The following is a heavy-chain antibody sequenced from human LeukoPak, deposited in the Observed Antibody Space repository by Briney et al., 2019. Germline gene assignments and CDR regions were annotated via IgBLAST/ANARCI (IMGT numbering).Heavy chain of an antibody. CDR1: GFTFSSYG. D-gene: IGHD3-16*01. J-gene: IGHJ4*02. CDR3: ARVFGAMETGYNDY. Sequence: GGSLRLSCAASGFTFSSYGMHWVRQAPGKGLEWVSFIRYDGSNEYYADSVRGRFTISRDNSKSTLYLQMNSLRAEDTAVYYCARVFGAMETGYNDYWGQGTLVTVSS. V-gene: IGHV3-30*02. CDR2: IRYDGSNE.